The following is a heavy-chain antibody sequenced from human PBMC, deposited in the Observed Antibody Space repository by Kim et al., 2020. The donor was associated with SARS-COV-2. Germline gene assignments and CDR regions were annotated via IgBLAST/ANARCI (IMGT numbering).Heavy chain of an antibody. D-gene: IGHD2-2*01. CDR1: GGSISSSSYY. J-gene: IGHJ4*02. V-gene: IGHV4-39*01. CDR3: ARQCSSTSCGGIDY. CDR2: IYYSGST. Sequence: SETLSLTCTVSGGSISSSSYYWGWIRQPPGKGLEWIGSIYYSGSTYYNPSLKSRVTISVDTSKNQFSLKLSSVTAADTAVYYCARQCSSTSCGGIDYWGQGTLVTVSS.